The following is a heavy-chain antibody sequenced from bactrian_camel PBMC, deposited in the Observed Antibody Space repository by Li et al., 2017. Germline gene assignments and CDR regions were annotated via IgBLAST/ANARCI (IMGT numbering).Heavy chain of an antibody. CDR2: IGTDGRI. J-gene: IGHJ4*01. D-gene: IGHD6*01. CDR1: GVTYRTYC. V-gene: IGHV3S67*01. Sequence: DVQLVESGGGLVRTGGSLRLSCAASGVTYRTYCMGWFRQAPGKEREGVASIGTDGRIIYADVVKGRFTISRDNAKSALYLQLNSLKSDDTGMYYCATGGYGGSKVRFSGGGIKGQGTQVTVS.